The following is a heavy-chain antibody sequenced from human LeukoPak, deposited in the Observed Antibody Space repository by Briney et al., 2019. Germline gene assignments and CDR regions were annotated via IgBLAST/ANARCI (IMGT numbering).Heavy chain of an antibody. CDR1: GVSISSYY. D-gene: IGHD6-19*01. CDR3: ASAGYSSGWYGWFDP. V-gene: IGHV4-59*01. CDR2: IYYSGST. Sequence: SETLSLTCTVSGVSISSYYWSWIRQPPGKGLEWVGYIYYSGSTNYNPSLKSRVTISVDTSKNQFSLKLSSVTAADTAVYYCASAGYSSGWYGWFDPWGQGTLVTVSS. J-gene: IGHJ5*02.